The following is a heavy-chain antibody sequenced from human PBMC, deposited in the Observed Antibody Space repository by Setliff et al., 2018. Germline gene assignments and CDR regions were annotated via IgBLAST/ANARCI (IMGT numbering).Heavy chain of an antibody. CDR1: GGSFRNSG. CDR3: AKASVWVVDANCGSFDV. D-gene: IGHD2-15*01. J-gene: IGHJ3*01. V-gene: IGHV1-69*13. CDR2: IVPIYGPA. Sequence: SVKVSCKASGGSFRNSGSGWVRQAPGQGLEWIGGIVPIYGPAKYAQKFQGRVEITADESTNTAYMELSSLTSDDTATYYCAKASVWVVDANCGSFDVWGQGTVVTVSS.